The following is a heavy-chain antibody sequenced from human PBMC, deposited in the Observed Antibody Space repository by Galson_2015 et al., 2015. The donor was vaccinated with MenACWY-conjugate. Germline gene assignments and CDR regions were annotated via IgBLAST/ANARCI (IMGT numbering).Heavy chain of an antibody. CDR1: GGTFSSYA. Sequence: SVKVSCKASGGTFSSYAISWVRQAPGQGLEWMGGVIPIFGTANYAQKFQGRVTITADESTSTAYMELSSLRSEDTAVYYCARVQNSGIAVAATKGNYYYYGMDVWGQGTTVTVSS. V-gene: IGHV1-69*13. D-gene: IGHD6-19*01. J-gene: IGHJ6*02. CDR2: VIPIFGTA. CDR3: ARVQNSGIAVAATKGNYYYYGMDV.